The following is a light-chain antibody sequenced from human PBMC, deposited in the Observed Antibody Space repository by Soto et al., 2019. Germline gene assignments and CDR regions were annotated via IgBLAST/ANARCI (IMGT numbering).Light chain of an antibody. CDR3: QQSNNWLPMWT. V-gene: IGKV3-15*01. CDR1: ESVSSN. J-gene: IGKJ1*01. CDR2: GAS. Sequence: IGMEQSADTLSVSTGERATLYCTASESVSSNLAWNQQTPGQAPRLLIYGASTRATGIPARFSASGSGTEFTLAISSLLSEDFAVYSCQQSNNWLPMWTFGQGTKVDIK.